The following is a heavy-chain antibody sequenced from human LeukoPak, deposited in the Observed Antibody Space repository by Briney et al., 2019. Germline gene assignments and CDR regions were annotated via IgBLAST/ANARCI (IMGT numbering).Heavy chain of an antibody. CDR1: GGSISSSNW. CDR3: ARDLGYDDYLDS. V-gene: IGHV4-4*02. Sequence: SETLSLTCAVSGGSISSSNWWSWVRQPPGKGLEWIGEIYHSGSTNYNPSLKSRVNISVDKSKNQFSLKLSSVTAADTAVYYCARDLGYDDYLDSWGQGTLVTVSS. CDR2: IYHSGST. D-gene: IGHD3-3*01. J-gene: IGHJ4*02.